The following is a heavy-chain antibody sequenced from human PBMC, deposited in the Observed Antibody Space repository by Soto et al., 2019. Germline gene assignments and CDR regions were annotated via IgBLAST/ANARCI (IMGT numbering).Heavy chain of an antibody. CDR1: GYSFNTYW. D-gene: IGHD5-18*01. V-gene: IGHV5-51*01. Sequence: GESLEISCMGSGYSFNTYWIGCVRQMPGKGLEWMGIIYPGDFDTRYSPSFQGHVTMSVDKSINTAYLQWSSLETSDTAMYYCARLLGYSYGHQELFDYWGKGTQVTVS. CDR2: IYPGDFDT. CDR3: ARLLGYSYGHQELFDY. J-gene: IGHJ4*02.